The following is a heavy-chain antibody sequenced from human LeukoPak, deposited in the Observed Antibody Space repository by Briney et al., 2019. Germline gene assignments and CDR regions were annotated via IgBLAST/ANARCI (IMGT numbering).Heavy chain of an antibody. CDR2: ISGSGGST. CDR1: RFTFSSYA. CDR3: ARDGQGSLTGYYGMDV. J-gene: IGHJ6*02. D-gene: IGHD2-8*02. V-gene: IGHV3-23*01. Sequence: GGSLRLSCAASRFTFSSYAMSWVRQAPGKGLEWVSAISGSGGSTYYADSVKGRFTISRDNSKNTLYLQMNSLRAEDTAVYYCARDGQGSLTGYYGMDVWGQGTTVTVSS.